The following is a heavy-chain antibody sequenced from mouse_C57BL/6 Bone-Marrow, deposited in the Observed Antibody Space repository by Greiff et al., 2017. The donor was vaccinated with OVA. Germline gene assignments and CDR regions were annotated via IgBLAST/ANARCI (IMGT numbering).Heavy chain of an antibody. CDR3: TRLGYDYRYFDV. CDR2: IDPETGGT. D-gene: IGHD2-4*01. J-gene: IGHJ1*03. V-gene: IGHV1-15*01. Sequence: QVQLKESGAELVRPGASVTLSCKASGYTFTDYEMHWVKQTPVHGLEWIGAIDPETGGTAYNQKFKGKAILTADKSSSTAYMELRSLTSEDSAVYYCTRLGYDYRYFDVWGTGTTVTVSS. CDR1: GYTFTDYE.